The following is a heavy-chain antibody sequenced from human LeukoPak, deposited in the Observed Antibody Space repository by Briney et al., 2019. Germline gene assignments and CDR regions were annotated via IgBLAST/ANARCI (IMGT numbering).Heavy chain of an antibody. CDR3: ARARYCSGTSCYLDY. D-gene: IGHD2-15*01. J-gene: IGHJ4*02. CDR2: IKQDGSEK. V-gene: IGHV3-7*01. Sequence: GGSLRPSCAASGFTFSNYWTSWVRQAPGKGLEWVANIKQDGSEKYYVDSVKGRFAISRDNAKNSLYLQMNSLRAEDLAVYYCARARYCSGTSCYLDYGGQGTLVTVSS. CDR1: GFTFSNYW.